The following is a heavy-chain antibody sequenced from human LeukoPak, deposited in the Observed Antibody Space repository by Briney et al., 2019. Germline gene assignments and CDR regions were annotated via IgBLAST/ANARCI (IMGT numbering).Heavy chain of an antibody. V-gene: IGHV4-4*07. J-gene: IGHJ6*02. D-gene: IGHD1-26*01. CDR2: IYTSGST. CDR1: GGSISSYY. Sequence: PSKTLSLTCTVSGGSISSYYWSWIRQPAGKGLEWIGRIYTSGSTNYNPSLKSRVTMSVDTSKNQFSLQLSSVTAADTAVYYCARQKWDRLTYYYYGMDVWGQGTTVTVSS. CDR3: ARQKWDRLTYYYYGMDV.